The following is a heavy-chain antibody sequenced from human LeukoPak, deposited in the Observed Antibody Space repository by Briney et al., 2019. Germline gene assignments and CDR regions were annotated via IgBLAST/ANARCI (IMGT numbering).Heavy chain of an antibody. CDR1: GFTFSSYN. V-gene: IGHV3-21*01. CDR2: ISSSSSYI. Sequence: GGSLRLSCAASGFTFSSYNMNWVRQAPGKGLEWVSSISSSSSYIYYADSVKGRFTISRDNAKNSLYLQMNSLRAEDTAVYYCARDYSSSSFDIFYYYYGMDVWAKGPRSPSP. J-gene: IGHJ6*02. D-gene: IGHD6-6*01. CDR3: ARDYSSSSFDIFYYYYGMDV.